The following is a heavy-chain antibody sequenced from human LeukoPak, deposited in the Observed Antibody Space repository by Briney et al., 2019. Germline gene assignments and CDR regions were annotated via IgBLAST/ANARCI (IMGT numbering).Heavy chain of an antibody. V-gene: IGHV1-18*01. CDR3: ARKVGCSGGSCYWLREYYYMDV. J-gene: IGHJ6*03. CDR1: GYTFTSYG. CDR2: ISAYSGNT. Sequence: ASVKVSCKASGYTFTSYGISWVRQAPGQGLEWMGWISAYSGNTNYAQKLQGRVTMTTDTSTSTAYMELRSLRSDDTAVYYCARKVGCSGGSCYWLREYYYMDVWGKGTTVTVSS. D-gene: IGHD2-15*01.